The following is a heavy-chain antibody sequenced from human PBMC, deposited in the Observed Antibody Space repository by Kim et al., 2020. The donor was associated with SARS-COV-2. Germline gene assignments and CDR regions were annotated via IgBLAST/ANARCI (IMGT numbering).Heavy chain of an antibody. V-gene: IGHV4-31*03. CDR3: ARPIAAAGTWAFDI. CDR1: GGSISSGGYY. CDR2: IYYSGST. J-gene: IGHJ3*02. D-gene: IGHD6-13*01. Sequence: SETLSLTCTVSGGSISSGGYYWSWIRQHPGKGLEWIGYIYYSGSTYYNPSLKSRVTISVDTSKNQFSLKLSSVTAADTAVYYCARPIAAAGTWAFDIWGQRTMVTVSS.